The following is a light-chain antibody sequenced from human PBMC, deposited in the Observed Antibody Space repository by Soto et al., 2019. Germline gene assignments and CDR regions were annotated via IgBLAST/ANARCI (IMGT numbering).Light chain of an antibody. CDR2: KAS. V-gene: IGKV1-5*03. J-gene: IGKJ4*01. CDR3: QQYHRYSPLT. Sequence: DIQMTQSPSTLSASVGDRVTIICRASQSVSSRLAWYQQKPGQAPKPLIYKASSLESGVPSRFSGTGSGTEFSLTISSLQPDDFATYYCQQYHRYSPLTFGEGTTVKIK. CDR1: QSVSSR.